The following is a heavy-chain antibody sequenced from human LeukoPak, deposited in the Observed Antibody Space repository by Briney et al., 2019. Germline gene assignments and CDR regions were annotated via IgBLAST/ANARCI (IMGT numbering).Heavy chain of an antibody. CDR2: ISSSSSYI. D-gene: IGHD6-13*01. CDR1: GFTFSSYS. J-gene: IGHJ3*02. V-gene: IGHV3-21*01. Sequence: PGGSLRLSCAASGFTFSSYSMNWVRQAPGKGREWVSSISSSSSYIYYADSVKGRFTISRDNAKNSLYLQMNSLRAEDTAVYYCARSIAAATDAFDIWGQGTMVTVSS. CDR3: ARSIAAATDAFDI.